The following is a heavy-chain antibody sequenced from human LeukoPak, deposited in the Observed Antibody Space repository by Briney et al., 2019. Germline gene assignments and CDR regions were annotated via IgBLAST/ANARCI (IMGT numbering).Heavy chain of an antibody. CDR1: GYTFTSYG. Sequence: GASVKVSCKASGYTFTSYGISWVRQAPGQGLEWMGWISAYNGNTNYAQKLQGRVTMTTDTSTSTAYMELRSLRSDDTAVYYCARDYYGSGTYWFDPWGQGTLVTVSS. V-gene: IGHV1-18*01. D-gene: IGHD3-10*01. J-gene: IGHJ5*02. CDR2: ISAYNGNT. CDR3: ARDYYGSGTYWFDP.